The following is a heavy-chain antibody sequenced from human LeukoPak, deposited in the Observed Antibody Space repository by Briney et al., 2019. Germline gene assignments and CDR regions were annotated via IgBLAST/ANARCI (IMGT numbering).Heavy chain of an antibody. CDR1: VDSIDSMNYS. V-gene: IGHV4-61*02. Sequence: SQTLSHTCTVSVDSIDSMNYSWNWMREPAGKGLEWIGRISTSGVTSYNPSLESRVTVSLGMAKNQFSLKLASVTAADTAIYYCARDRSISFGEFRYWGQGTLATVSS. CDR3: ARDRSISFGEFRY. D-gene: IGHD3-10*01. J-gene: IGHJ4*02. CDR2: ISTSGVT.